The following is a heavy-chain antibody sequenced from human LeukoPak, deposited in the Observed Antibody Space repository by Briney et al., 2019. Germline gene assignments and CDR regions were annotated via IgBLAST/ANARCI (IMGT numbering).Heavy chain of an antibody. D-gene: IGHD6-13*01. Sequence: GGSLRLSCAASGFTFDDYAMHWVRQAPGKGLEWVSGISWNGGSIGYADSVKGRFTISRDNAKNSLYLQMNSLRAEDTAVYSCAKGGGSSYYYYMDVWGKGTTVTISS. CDR2: ISWNGGSI. CDR1: GFTFDDYA. V-gene: IGHV3-9*01. CDR3: AKGGGSSYYYYMDV. J-gene: IGHJ6*03.